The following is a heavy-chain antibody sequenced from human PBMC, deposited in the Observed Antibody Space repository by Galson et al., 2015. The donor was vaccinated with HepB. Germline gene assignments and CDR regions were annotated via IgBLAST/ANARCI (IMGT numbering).Heavy chain of an antibody. Sequence: SLRLSCAASGFTFSSYAMHWVRQAPGKGLEWVAVIWYDGSNKYYADSVKGRFTISRDNSKNTLYLQMNSLKTEDTAVYYCTTDSGVAVADLYYYYGMDVWGQGTTVTVSS. J-gene: IGHJ6*02. CDR2: IWYDGSNK. CDR3: TTDSGVAVADLYYYYGMDV. D-gene: IGHD6-19*01. CDR1: GFTFSSYA. V-gene: IGHV3-33*08.